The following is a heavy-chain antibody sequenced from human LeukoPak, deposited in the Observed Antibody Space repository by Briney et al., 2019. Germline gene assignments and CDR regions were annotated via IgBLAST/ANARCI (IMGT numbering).Heavy chain of an antibody. Sequence: GGSLRLSRAASGFTISNYYMSWVRQAPGKGLEWVSYISSGGKSIYYAESVQGRFTISRDNAQNSLYLQMNSLRDEDTAVYYCARDLRGGQSAWGQGTLVTVSS. J-gene: IGHJ5*02. CDR2: ISSGGKSI. CDR1: GFTISNYY. D-gene: IGHD3-10*01. CDR3: ARDLRGGQSA. V-gene: IGHV3-11*04.